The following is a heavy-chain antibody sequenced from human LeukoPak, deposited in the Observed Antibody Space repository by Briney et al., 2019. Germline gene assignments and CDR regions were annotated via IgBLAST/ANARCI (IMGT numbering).Heavy chain of an antibody. V-gene: IGHV5-10-1*01. CDR1: GYSFTSYW. CDR3: ARSLAVGLYYFDY. D-gene: IGHD6-19*01. CDR2: IDPSDSYT. Sequence: PGESLKISCKGSGYSFTSYWISWVRQMPGEGLEWMGRIDPSDSYTNYSPSFQGHVTISADKSISTAYLQWSSLKASDTAMYYCARSLAVGLYYFDYWGQGTLVTVSS. J-gene: IGHJ4*02.